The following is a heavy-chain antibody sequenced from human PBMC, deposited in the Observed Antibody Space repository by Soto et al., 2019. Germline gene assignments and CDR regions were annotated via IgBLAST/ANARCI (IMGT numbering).Heavy chain of an antibody. CDR1: GGTFSSYA. D-gene: IGHD2-2*01. CDR3: ARAPLGYCSSTSCYYYYGIDV. CDR2: IIPIFGTA. Sequence: QVQLVQSGAEVKKPGSSVKVSCKASGGTFSSYAISWVRQAPGQGLEWMGGIIPIFGTANYEQKFQGRVTIPSHESTSTDYMVLSSLRSEDTAVYYCARAPLGYCSSTSCYYYYGIDVRGQGTTVTVSS. J-gene: IGHJ6*02. V-gene: IGHV1-69*01.